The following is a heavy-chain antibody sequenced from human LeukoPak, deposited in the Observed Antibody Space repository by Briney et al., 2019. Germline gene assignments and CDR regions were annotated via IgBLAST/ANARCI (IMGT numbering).Heavy chain of an antibody. CDR2: INTNTGDP. Sequence: ASVKVSCKASGYTFTSYGISWVRQAPDQGLRWLGWINTNTGDPTYARGFTGRFVFSLDTSVSTAYPQISSLKAEDTGVYFCARPGVTGGPASDYWGQGTVVTVS. CDR1: GYTFTSYG. J-gene: IGHJ4*02. V-gene: IGHV7-4-1*02. D-gene: IGHD3-10*01. CDR3: ARPGVTGGPASDY.